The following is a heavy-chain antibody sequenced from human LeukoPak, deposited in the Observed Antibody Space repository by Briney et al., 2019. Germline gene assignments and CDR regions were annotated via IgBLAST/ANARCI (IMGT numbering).Heavy chain of an antibody. D-gene: IGHD1-26*01. J-gene: IGHJ4*02. CDR2: ISSSSSYI. V-gene: IGHV3-21*01. Sequence: GGSLRLSCAASGFTFSSYSMNWVRQAPGKGLEWVSSISSSSSYIYYADSVKGRFTISRDNAKNALYLQMNSLRAEDTAVYYCARDRGSYFDYWGQGTLVTVSS. CDR3: ARDRGSYFDY. CDR1: GFTFSSYS.